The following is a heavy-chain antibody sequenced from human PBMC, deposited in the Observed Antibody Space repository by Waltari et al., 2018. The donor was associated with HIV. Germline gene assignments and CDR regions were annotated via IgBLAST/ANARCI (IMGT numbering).Heavy chain of an antibody. Sequence: QVQLQESGPGLVKPSESLSRPCIVSGSPISSGYYWGWIRQPPGKGLEWIGSIYHSGSTYYNPSLKSRVTISVDTSKNQFSLKLSSVTAADTAVYYCARALVVPAAIIDYWGQGTLVTVSS. CDR3: ARALVVPAAIIDY. CDR1: GSPISSGYY. CDR2: IYHSGST. D-gene: IGHD2-2*01. V-gene: IGHV4-38-2*02. J-gene: IGHJ4*02.